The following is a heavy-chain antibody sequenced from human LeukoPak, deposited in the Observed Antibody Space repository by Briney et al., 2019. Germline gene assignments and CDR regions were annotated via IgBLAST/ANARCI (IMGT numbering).Heavy chain of an antibody. D-gene: IGHD5-18*01. V-gene: IGHV4-4*07. CDR2: IYTSGST. Sequence: PSETLSLTCTVSGGSISSYYWSWIRQPAGKGLEWIGRIYTSGSTNYNPSLKSRVTMSVDTSKNQFSLKLSSVTAADTAVYYCARDFGGYSYGSASLWFDPWGQGTLVTVSS. CDR1: GGSISSYY. CDR3: ARDFGGYSYGSASLWFDP. J-gene: IGHJ5*02.